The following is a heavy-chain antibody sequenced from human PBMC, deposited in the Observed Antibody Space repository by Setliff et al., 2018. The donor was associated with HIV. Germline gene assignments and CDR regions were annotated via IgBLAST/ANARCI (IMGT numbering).Heavy chain of an antibody. CDR3: AKHGFERKSPYNWFDS. Sequence: GESLKISCKGSGYRFSDNWTGWVRQMPGKGLEWMGIIYPDDSATRYSPSFQGQVTISADKSINTAYLRWRRLRASDTAMYYCAKHGFERKSPYNWFDSWGQGTLVTVSS. V-gene: IGHV5-51*01. CDR2: IYPDDSAT. D-gene: IGHD2-21*01. CDR1: GYRFSDNW. J-gene: IGHJ5*01.